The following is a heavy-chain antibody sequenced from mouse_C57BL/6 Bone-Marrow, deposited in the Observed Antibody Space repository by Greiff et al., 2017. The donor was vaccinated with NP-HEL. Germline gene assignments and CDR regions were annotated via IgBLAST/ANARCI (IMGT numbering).Heavy chain of an antibody. CDR1: GYAFSSSW. Sequence: VQLQQSGPELVKPGASVKISCKASGYAFSSSWMNWVKQRPGKGLEWIGRIYPGDGDTNYNGKFKGKATLTADKSYSTAYMQLSSLTSEDSAVYFCARWAYGSSYGNYYAMDYWGQGTSVTVSS. CDR2: IYPGDGDT. CDR3: ARWAYGSSYGNYYAMDY. J-gene: IGHJ4*01. D-gene: IGHD1-1*01. V-gene: IGHV1-82*01.